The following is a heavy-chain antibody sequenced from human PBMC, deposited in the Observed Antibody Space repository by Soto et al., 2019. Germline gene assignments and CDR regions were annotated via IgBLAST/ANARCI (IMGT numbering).Heavy chain of an antibody. V-gene: IGHV3-30-3*01. CDR3: ERDLSVAAGSCDY. J-gene: IGHJ4*02. CDR2: ISYDGSNK. Sequence: QVQLVESGGGVVQPGRSLRLSCAASGFTFSSYAMHWVRQAPGKGLEWVAVISYDGSNKYYADSVKGRFTISRDNSMNTLYLQKNSLRAEDTAVYYCERDLSVAAGSCDYWGQGTLVTVSS. D-gene: IGHD6-13*01. CDR1: GFTFSSYA.